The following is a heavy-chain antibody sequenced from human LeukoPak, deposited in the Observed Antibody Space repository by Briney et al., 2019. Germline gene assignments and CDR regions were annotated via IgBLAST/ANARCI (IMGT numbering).Heavy chain of an antibody. J-gene: IGHJ5*02. Sequence: SETLSLTCAVYGGSFSGYYWSWIRQPPGKGLEWIGEINHSGSTNYNPSLKSRVTISVDTSKNQFSLKLSSVTAADTAVYYCARHLPRSFTFGGVIAGYNWFDPWGQGTLVTVSS. CDR1: GGSFSGYY. CDR3: ARHLPRSFTFGGVIAGYNWFDP. D-gene: IGHD3-16*01. V-gene: IGHV4-34*01. CDR2: INHSGST.